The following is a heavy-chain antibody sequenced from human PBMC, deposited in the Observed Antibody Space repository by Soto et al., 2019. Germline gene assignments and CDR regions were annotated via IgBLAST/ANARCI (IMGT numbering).Heavy chain of an antibody. Sequence: XSXTCTVSGGSISSYYWSWIRQPPGKGLEWIGYIYYSGSTNYNPSLKSRVTISVDTSKNQFSLKLSSVTAADTAVYYCXXXXDXAXXDDAXDIWXXGTMVTVSS. CDR2: IYYSGST. V-gene: IGHV4-59*01. CDR1: GGSISSYY. J-gene: IGHJ3*02. CDR3: XXXXDXAXXDDAXDI. D-gene: IGHD5-18*01.